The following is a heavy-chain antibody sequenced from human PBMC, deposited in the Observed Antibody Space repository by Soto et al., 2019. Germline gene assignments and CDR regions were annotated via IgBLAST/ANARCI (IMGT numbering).Heavy chain of an antibody. V-gene: IGHV1-8*01. Sequence: GASVKVSCKASGYIFTNYDINWVRQATGQGLEYLGWINPNSGNTGYVQKFQGRVTMTRNTSINTAYMELNSLRSEDTAVYYCASLMSSQSGYIAAAGTPAFDIWGQGTMVTVSS. CDR1: GYIFTNYD. CDR2: INPNSGNT. J-gene: IGHJ3*02. CDR3: ASLMSSQSGYIAAAGTPAFDI. D-gene: IGHD6-13*01.